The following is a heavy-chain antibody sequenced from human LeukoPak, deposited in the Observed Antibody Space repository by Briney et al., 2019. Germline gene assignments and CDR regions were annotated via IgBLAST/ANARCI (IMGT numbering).Heavy chain of an antibody. Sequence: DSVKVSCKASGYTFTSYGISWVRQAPGQGLEWMGWISAYNGNTNYAQKLQGRVTMTTDTSTSTAYMELRSLRSDDTAVYYCARGAITMIVSGYYYGMDVWGQGTTVTVSS. D-gene: IGHD3-22*01. V-gene: IGHV1-18*01. CDR1: GYTFTSYG. CDR3: ARGAITMIVSGYYYGMDV. CDR2: ISAYNGNT. J-gene: IGHJ6*02.